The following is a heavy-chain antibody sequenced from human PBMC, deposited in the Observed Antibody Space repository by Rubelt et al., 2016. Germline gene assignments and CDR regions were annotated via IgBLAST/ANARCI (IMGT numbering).Heavy chain of an antibody. D-gene: IGHD3-16*01. V-gene: IGHV5-51*03. J-gene: IGHJ4*02. CDR2: IYPGDSDT. CDR1: GYSFTSYW. CDR3: TRPGGVGGY. Sequence: EVQLVQSGAEVKKPGESLKISCKGSGYSFTSYWIGWVRQMPGKGLEWMGIIYPGDSDTRYSPSSQGQVTISADKSGNTANLQVRSRKAADTARYYCTRPGGVGGYWGQGTLVTVSS.